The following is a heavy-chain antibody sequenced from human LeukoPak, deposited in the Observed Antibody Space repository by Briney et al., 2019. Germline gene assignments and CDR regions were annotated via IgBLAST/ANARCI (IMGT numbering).Heavy chain of an antibody. CDR1: GFTFSSHW. Sequence: GGSLRLSCAASGFTFSSHWMSWVRQAPGKGLEWVANIKQDGREKYYVDSVKGRFTISRDNAKNSLYLQMNSLRAEDTAVYYCARGPKYCSSTSCYVDYWGQGTLVTVSS. CDR2: IKQDGREK. D-gene: IGHD2-2*01. J-gene: IGHJ4*02. CDR3: ARGPKYCSSTSCYVDY. V-gene: IGHV3-7*01.